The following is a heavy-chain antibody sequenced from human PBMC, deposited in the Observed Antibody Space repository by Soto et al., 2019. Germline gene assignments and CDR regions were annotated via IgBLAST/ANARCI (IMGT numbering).Heavy chain of an antibody. J-gene: IGHJ4*02. CDR3: ARDPRFCSGGSCYYFDY. CDR2: INPNSGGT. Sequence: ASVKVSCKASGYTFTGYYMHWVRQAPGQGLEWMGWINPNSGGTNYAQKFQGRVTMTRDTSISTAYMELSRLRSDDTDVYYCARDPRFCSGGSCYYFDYWGQGTLVTVSS. V-gene: IGHV1-2*02. CDR1: GYTFTGYY. D-gene: IGHD2-15*01.